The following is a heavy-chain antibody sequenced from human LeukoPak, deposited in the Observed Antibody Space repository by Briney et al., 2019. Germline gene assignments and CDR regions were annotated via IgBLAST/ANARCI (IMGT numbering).Heavy chain of an antibody. D-gene: IGHD6-19*01. V-gene: IGHV4-4*02. J-gene: IGHJ4*02. CDR1: GGSITSSTW. CDR3: ARVWSSGWYEDY. Sequence: SETLSLTCAVSGGSITSSTWWSWVRQPPGKGLEWIGEIYHSGSTYYNPSLKSRVTISVDTSKNQFSLKLSSVTAADTAVYYCARVWSSGWYEDYWGQGTLVTVSS. CDR2: IYHSGST.